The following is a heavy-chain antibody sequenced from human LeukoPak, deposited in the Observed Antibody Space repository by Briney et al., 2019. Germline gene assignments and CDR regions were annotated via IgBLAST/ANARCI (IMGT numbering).Heavy chain of an antibody. CDR2: VWYDGSNK. J-gene: IGHJ4*02. CDR1: GFTFSDFY. V-gene: IGHV3-33*08. Sequence: GGSLRLSCAASGFTFSDFYMSWVRQAPGKGLEWVALVWYDGSNKYYTDSVKGRFTISRDNSKNTLHLQMNSLRADDPAVYYCARGPSYYGSGSYFYWGQGTLVTVSS. D-gene: IGHD3-10*01. CDR3: ARGPSYYGSGSYFY.